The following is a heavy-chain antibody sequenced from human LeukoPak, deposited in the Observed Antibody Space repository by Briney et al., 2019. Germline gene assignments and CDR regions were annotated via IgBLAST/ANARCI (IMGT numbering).Heavy chain of an antibody. CDR1: AFTVSSTY. D-gene: IGHD3-3*01. V-gene: IGHV3-66*02. J-gene: IGHJ4*02. CDR3: GRRFAVSSGFDL. Sequence: GGSLRLSCAASAFTVSSTYMTWARQPPGKGLEWVSVFYGGGTTYYADSVKGRFTISRDISKNTLYLQMSSLRDEDTAVYYCGRRFAVSSGFDLWGQGTLVTVSS. CDR2: FYGGGTT.